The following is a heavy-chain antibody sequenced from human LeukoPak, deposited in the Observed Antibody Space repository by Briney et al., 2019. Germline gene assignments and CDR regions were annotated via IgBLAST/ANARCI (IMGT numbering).Heavy chain of an antibody. D-gene: IGHD6-19*01. CDR3: AKAQTWGGLAVTGTFDY. V-gene: IGHV3-23*01. J-gene: IGHJ4*02. CDR1: GFTFSDYA. Sequence: GGSLRLSCAASGFTFSDYAMTWVRQAPGKGLEWVSVISGSGDTTHFADSVKDRFTISRENSKNTLYLQMNSLRSEDTAIYYCAKAQTWGGLAVTGTFDYWGQGTLVTVSS. CDR2: ISGSGDTT.